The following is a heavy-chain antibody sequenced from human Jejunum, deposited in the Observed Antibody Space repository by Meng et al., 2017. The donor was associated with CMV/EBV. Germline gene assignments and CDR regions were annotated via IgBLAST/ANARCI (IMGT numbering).Heavy chain of an antibody. Sequence: SGFTVSSYAMNWVRQAPGKGLEWVSYIGSSGRTIYFADSVRGRFTISRDNAKNSLYLQMNSLTGEDTAMYYCARGGWRFSFGSFDYWGQGALVTVSS. CDR1: GFTVSSYA. J-gene: IGHJ4*02. D-gene: IGHD5-18*01. CDR3: ARGGWRFSFGSFDY. V-gene: IGHV3-48*04. CDR2: IGSSGRTI.